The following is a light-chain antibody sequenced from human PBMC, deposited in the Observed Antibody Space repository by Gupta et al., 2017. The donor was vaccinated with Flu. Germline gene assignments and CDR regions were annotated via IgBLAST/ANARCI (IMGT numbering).Light chain of an antibody. V-gene: IGKV1-39*01. J-gene: IGKJ2*01. CDR3: QQSDSTPHT. Sequence: PSSLSASLGDRVTITCRASQSISSYLNWYQQKPGKAPKLLIYAASSLQSGVPSRFSGSGSGTDFTLTISNLQPEDFAAYFCQQSDSTPHTFGQGTKLEIK. CDR2: AAS. CDR1: QSISSY.